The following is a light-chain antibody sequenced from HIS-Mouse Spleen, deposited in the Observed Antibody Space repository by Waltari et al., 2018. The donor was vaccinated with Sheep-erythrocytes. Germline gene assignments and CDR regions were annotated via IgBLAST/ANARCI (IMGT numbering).Light chain of an antibody. Sequence: QSALTQPASVSGSPGQSITISCTGTSSDVGGYNYVSWYQQHPGKAPKLTIYEVSKRPSGVPDRFSGSKSGNTASLTVSGLQAEDEADYYCSSYAGSNNWVFGGGTKLTVL. CDR1: SSDVGGYNY. CDR2: EVS. V-gene: IGLV2-8*01. J-gene: IGLJ3*02. CDR3: SSYAGSNNWV.